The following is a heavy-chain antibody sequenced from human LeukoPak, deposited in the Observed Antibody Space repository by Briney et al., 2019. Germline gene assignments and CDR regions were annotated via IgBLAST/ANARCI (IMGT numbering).Heavy chain of an antibody. Sequence: PSETLSLTCAVYGGSFSGYYWSWIRQPPGKGLEWIGYIYYSGSTNYNPSLKSRVTISVDTSKNQFSLKLSSVTAADTAVYYCAGRLGYSSGWLGFNYYYYGMDVWGQGTTVTVSS. CDR3: AGRLGYSSGWLGFNYYYYGMDV. CDR1: GGSFSGYY. CDR2: IYYSGST. D-gene: IGHD6-19*01. J-gene: IGHJ6*02. V-gene: IGHV4-59*01.